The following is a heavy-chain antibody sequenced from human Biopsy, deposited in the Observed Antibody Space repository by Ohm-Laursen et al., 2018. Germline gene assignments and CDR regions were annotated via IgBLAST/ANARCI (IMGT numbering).Heavy chain of an antibody. CDR2: IYYSGST. D-gene: IGHD2/OR15-2a*01. CDR3: ARATNSTGWPYYYFYGMDV. CDR1: GGSISSDY. Sequence: SDTLSLTCIVSGGSISSDYWSWIRQTPGKGPEWIGYIYYSGSTNYNPSLKSRVTISVDTSKNQFSLRLNSVTAADTAVYYCARATNSTGWPYYYFYGMDVWGQGTTVTVSS. J-gene: IGHJ6*02. V-gene: IGHV4-59*07.